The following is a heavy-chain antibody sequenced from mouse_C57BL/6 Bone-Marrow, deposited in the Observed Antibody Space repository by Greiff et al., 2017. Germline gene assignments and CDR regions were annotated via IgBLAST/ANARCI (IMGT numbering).Heavy chain of an antibody. D-gene: IGHD4-1*01. Sequence: VKLVESGAELVKPGASVKISCKASGYAFSSYWMNWVKQRPGKGLEWIGQIYPGDGDTNSNGKFKGKATLTADKAYRKAYMQVCVLTSEDSAVYFCARDWDSFDYWGKGTTLKVSS. CDR2: IYPGDGDT. V-gene: IGHV1-80*01. J-gene: IGHJ2*01. CDR3: ARDWDSFDY. CDR1: GYAFSSYW.